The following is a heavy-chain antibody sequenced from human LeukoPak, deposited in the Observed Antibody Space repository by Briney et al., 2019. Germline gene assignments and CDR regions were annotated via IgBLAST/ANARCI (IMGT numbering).Heavy chain of an antibody. J-gene: IGHJ4*02. Sequence: GGSLRLSCAAFGFTFSSYAMSWVRQAPGKGLEWVSAISGSGGSTYYADSVKGRFTISRDNSKNTLYLQMNSLRAEDTAVYYCAKDLSSNDYVWGSYRFEVFDYWGQGTLVTVSS. CDR1: GFTFSSYA. V-gene: IGHV3-23*01. CDR2: ISGSGGST. CDR3: AKDLSSNDYVWGSYRFEVFDY. D-gene: IGHD3-16*02.